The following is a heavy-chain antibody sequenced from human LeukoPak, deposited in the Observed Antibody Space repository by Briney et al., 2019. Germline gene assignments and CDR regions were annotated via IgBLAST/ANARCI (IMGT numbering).Heavy chain of an antibody. CDR1: GFTFSSYW. Sequence: GGSLGLSCAASGFTFSSYWMHWVRQAPGKGLVWVSRINSDGSSTSYADSVKGRFTISRDNAKNTLYLQMNSLRAEDTAVYYCATSSWYFDYFDYWGQGTLVTVSS. CDR2: INSDGSST. D-gene: IGHD6-13*01. J-gene: IGHJ4*02. CDR3: ATSSWYFDYFDY. V-gene: IGHV3-74*01.